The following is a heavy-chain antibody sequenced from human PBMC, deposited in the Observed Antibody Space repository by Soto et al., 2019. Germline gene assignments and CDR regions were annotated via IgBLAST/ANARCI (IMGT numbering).Heavy chain of an antibody. CDR3: ARGYSSSWGDLMHAFDI. CDR2: INAGNGNT. J-gene: IGHJ3*02. Sequence: ASVKVSCKASGYTFTSYAMHWVRQAPGQRLEWMGWINAGNGNTKYSQKFQGRVTITRDTSASTAYMELSSLRSEDTAVYYCARGYSSSWGDLMHAFDIWGQGTMVTV. CDR1: GYTFTSYA. D-gene: IGHD6-13*01. V-gene: IGHV1-3*01.